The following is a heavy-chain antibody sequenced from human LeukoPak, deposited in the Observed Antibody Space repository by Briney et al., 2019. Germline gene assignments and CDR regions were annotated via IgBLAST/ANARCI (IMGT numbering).Heavy chain of an antibody. J-gene: IGHJ4*02. CDR1: GGFISSYY. D-gene: IGHD3-22*01. V-gene: IGHV4-4*07. Sequence: SETLSLTCTVSGGFISSYYWNWIRQPAGKGLEWIGRIYTSGRTNYNPSLKSRVTVSVDTSQNQFSPKLSSVTAADTAMYYCARGHDGSSGYQYRGFDYWGQGTPVIVSS. CDR2: IYTSGRT. CDR3: ARGHDGSSGYQYRGFDY.